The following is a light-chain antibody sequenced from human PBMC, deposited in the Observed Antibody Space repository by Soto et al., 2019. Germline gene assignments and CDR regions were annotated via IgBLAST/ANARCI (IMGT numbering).Light chain of an antibody. J-gene: IGKJ2*01. V-gene: IGKV1-9*01. CDR3: QQLTNFRFT. CDR2: GAS. Sequence: IQLTQSPSSLSASVGDRVTITCRASQGTNKFLAWFQQRPGKAPQLLVYGASTLISGVPSRFSGSGSGTDFTLTISSLQPEDFATYYCQQLTNFRFTFDQGTKLDIK. CDR1: QGTNKF.